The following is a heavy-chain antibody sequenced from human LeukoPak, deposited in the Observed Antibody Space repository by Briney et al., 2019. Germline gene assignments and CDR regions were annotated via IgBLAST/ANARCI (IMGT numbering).Heavy chain of an antibody. CDR2: ISGSGGST. V-gene: IGHV3-23*01. CDR3: ARDGSITIFGVVIKPFDY. J-gene: IGHJ4*02. CDR1: GFTFSSYA. Sequence: GGSLRLSCAASGFTFSSYAMSWVRQAPGKGLEWVSAISGSGGSTYYADSVKGRFTISRDNSKNTLYLQMNSLRAEDTAVYYCARDGSITIFGVVIKPFDYWGQGTLVTVSS. D-gene: IGHD3-3*01.